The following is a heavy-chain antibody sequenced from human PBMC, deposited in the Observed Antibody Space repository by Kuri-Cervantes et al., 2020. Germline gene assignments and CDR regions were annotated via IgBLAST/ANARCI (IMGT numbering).Heavy chain of an antibody. J-gene: IGHJ4*02. Sequence: GESLKISCAASGFTFSSYAMHWVRQAPGKGLEWVAVISYDGSNKYYADSVKGRFTISRDNSKNTLYLQMNSLRAEDTAVYYCARGIAARRGGIDSWGQGTLVTVSS. D-gene: IGHD6-6*01. CDR2: ISYDGSNK. CDR1: GFTFSSYA. CDR3: ARGIAARRGGIDS. V-gene: IGHV3-30-3*01.